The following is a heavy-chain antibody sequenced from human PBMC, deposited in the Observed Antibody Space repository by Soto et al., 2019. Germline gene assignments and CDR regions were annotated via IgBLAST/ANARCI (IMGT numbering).Heavy chain of an antibody. V-gene: IGHV4-59*12. D-gene: IGHD2-2*01. CDR3: DRVPDD. CDR2: MYHSGST. CDR1: GGSISSYY. Sequence: SETLSLTCTVSGGSISSYYWSWIRQPPGKGLEWIGYMYHSGSTYYNPSLKSRVTISIDRSKNQFSLKLSSVTAADTAVYYCDRVPDDWGQGSRVTVSS. J-gene: IGHJ4*02.